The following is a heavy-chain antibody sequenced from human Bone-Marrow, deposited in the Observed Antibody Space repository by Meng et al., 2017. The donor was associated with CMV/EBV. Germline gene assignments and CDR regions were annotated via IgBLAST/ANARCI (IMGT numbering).Heavy chain of an antibody. D-gene: IGHD6-19*01. CDR2: ISGSGGST. Sequence: AASGFPFSSYAMTWVGQVPGKGLGWVSAISGSGGSTYYADSVKGRFTISRDNSKNRLYLQRNSLRAEDTAVYYCAKSWSIAVAGVDYWGQGTLVTVSS. V-gene: IGHV3-23*01. J-gene: IGHJ4*02. CDR1: GFPFSSYA. CDR3: AKSWSIAVAGVDY.